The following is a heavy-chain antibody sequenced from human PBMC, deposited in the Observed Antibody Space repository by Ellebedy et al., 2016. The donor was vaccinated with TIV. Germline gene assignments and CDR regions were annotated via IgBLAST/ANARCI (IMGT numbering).Heavy chain of an antibody. CDR3: AKDKVFGDSKWEIDV. V-gene: IGHV3-23*01. D-gene: IGHD1-26*01. CDR2: IVGSGA. CDR1: GFTFNNYA. Sequence: GESLKISCAASGFTFNNYAMSWVRQAPGKGLEWVSGIVGSGAQKYADSVKGRFTISRDNSKNTLYLQMNSLRAEDTAVYYCAKDKVFGDSKWEIDVWGQGITVTVSS. J-gene: IGHJ6*02.